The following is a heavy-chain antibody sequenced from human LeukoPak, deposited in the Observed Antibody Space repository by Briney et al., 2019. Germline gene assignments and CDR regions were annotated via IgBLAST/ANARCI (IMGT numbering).Heavy chain of an antibody. CDR1: GGSISSYY. CDR3: ARGLHFSKVRYYYYYMDV. J-gene: IGHJ6*03. CDR2: IYYSGST. Sequence: SETLSLTCTVSGGSISSYYWSWIRQPPGKGLEWIGYIYYSGSTNHNPSLKSRVTISVDTSKNQFSLKLSSVTAADTAVYYCARGLHFSKVRYYYYYMDVWGKGTTVTVSS. D-gene: IGHD4-11*01. V-gene: IGHV4-59*12.